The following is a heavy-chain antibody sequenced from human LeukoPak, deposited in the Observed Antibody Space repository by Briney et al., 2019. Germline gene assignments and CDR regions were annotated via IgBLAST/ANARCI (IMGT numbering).Heavy chain of an antibody. D-gene: IGHD2-2*01. Sequence: PSQTLSLTCTVSGGSISSGSYYWSWIRQPAGKGLEWIGRIYTSGSTNYNPSLKSRVTISVDTSKNQFSLKLSSVTAADTAVYYCAVYCSSTSCYLDYWGQGTLVTVSS. CDR3: AVYCSSTSCYLDY. CDR1: GGSISSGSYY. J-gene: IGHJ4*02. CDR2: IYTSGST. V-gene: IGHV4-61*02.